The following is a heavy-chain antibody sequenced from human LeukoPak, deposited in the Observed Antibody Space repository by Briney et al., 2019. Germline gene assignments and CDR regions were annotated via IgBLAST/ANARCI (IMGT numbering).Heavy chain of an antibody. V-gene: IGHV1-69*05. J-gene: IGHJ6*03. CDR2: IIPIFGTA. CDR1: GGTFSSYA. D-gene: IGHD6-6*01. Sequence: SVKVSCKASGGTFSSYAISWVRQAPGQGLEWMGGIIPIFGTANYAQKFQGRVTITTDESTSTAYMELSSLRSEDTAVYYCARASARPSNTYYYYYYYMDVWGKGTTVTVSS. CDR3: ARASARPSNTYYYYYYYMDV.